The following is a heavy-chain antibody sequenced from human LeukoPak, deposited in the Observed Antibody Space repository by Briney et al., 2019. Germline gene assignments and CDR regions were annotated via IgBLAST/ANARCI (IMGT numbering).Heavy chain of an antibody. Sequence: SETLSLTCTVSGGSIVSSRNFYWGWIRQPPGKGLQWIGNIYYNGNMYSHPSLTSPITMSVDKSKNQFSLKLTTVTASDTAVYYRARQVSTDYFDYWGQGVLVTVSS. J-gene: IGHJ4*02. V-gene: IGHV4-39*01. CDR1: GGSIVSSRNFY. CDR3: ARQVSTDYFDY. CDR2: IYYNGNM. D-gene: IGHD3-16*02.